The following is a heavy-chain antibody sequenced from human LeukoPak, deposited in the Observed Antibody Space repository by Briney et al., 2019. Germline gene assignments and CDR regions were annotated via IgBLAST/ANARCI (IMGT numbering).Heavy chain of an antibody. CDR3: ARSDFFDY. J-gene: IGHJ4*02. V-gene: IGHV1-3*01. Sequence: VASVEVSCKASGYIFTTHAIHWVRQAPGQRLEWMGWINVGNGNTKYSQKFQGRVTIIRDTSASTAYMELSSLRSEDTAVYYCARSDFFDYWGQGTLVTVSS. CDR1: GYIFTTHA. CDR2: INVGNGNT.